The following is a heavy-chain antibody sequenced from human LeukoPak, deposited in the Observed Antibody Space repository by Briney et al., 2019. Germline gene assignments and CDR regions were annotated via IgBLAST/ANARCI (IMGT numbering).Heavy chain of an antibody. V-gene: IGHV3-7*05. Sequence: GGSLRLSCAASGFTFSSYWMTWVRQAPGKGLEWVAKIKQDGSEKYYVDSVKGRFTISRDNAKNSLYLQMNSLGAEDTAVYYCARRGTSSSWAHFDYWGRGTLVTVSS. CDR1: GFTFSSYW. D-gene: IGHD6-13*01. CDR3: ARRGTSSSWAHFDY. J-gene: IGHJ4*02. CDR2: IKQDGSEK.